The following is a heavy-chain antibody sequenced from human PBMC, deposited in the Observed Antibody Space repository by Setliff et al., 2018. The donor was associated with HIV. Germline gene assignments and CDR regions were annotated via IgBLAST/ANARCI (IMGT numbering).Heavy chain of an antibody. J-gene: IGHJ4*02. D-gene: IGHD6-19*01. CDR3: AREREKYSDWYYFDY. V-gene: IGHV4-39*07. Sequence: SETLSLTCTVSNGSISGSSYYWGWVRQPPGKGLEWIGSVDYSGTTHYNLSLKSRITISADTSRNQFSLKVRSVTAADTAVYFCAREREKYSDWYYFDYWGQGTLVTVSS. CDR1: NGSISGSSYY. CDR2: VDYSGTT.